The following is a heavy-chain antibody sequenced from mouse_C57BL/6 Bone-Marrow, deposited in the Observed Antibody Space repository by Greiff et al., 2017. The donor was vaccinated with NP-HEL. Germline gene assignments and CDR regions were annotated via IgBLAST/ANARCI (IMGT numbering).Heavy chain of an antibody. Sequence: QVQLKESGAELARPGASVKMSCKASGYTFTSYTMHWVKQRPGQGLEWIGYINPSSGYTKYNQKFKDKATLTADKSSSTAYMQLSSLTSEDSAVYYCARGGTTVVATGFDYWGQGTTLTVSS. D-gene: IGHD1-1*01. CDR3: ARGGTTVVATGFDY. V-gene: IGHV1-4*01. J-gene: IGHJ2*01. CDR2: INPSSGYT. CDR1: GYTFTSYT.